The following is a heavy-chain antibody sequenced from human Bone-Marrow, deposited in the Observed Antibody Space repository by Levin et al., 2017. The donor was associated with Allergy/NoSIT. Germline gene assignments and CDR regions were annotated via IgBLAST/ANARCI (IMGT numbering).Heavy chain of an antibody. CDR2: VYHSGTV. Sequence: SETLSLTCDVSGASMNYYYWSWIRQSPGKGLEWLGYVYHSGTVHYNPSLKSRLSISVDTSKNQFSLRLTSVTAADTAVYYCARSQLDRRFYYYYYYMEVWGTGTTVTVSS. CDR3: ARSQLDRRFYYYYYYMEV. CDR1: GASMNYYY. D-gene: IGHD2-2*03. J-gene: IGHJ6*03. V-gene: IGHV4-59*01.